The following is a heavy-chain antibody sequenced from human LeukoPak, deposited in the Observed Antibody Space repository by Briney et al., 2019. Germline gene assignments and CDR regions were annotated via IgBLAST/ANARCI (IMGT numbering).Heavy chain of an antibody. J-gene: IGHJ3*02. CDR1: GFTFSNYW. CDR3: ARGSPRAFDI. Sequence: GGSLRLSCAASGFTFSNYWMSWVRQAPGKGLEWVANIKQDGSEKYYVDSVKGRFTISRDNAKNSLYLQMNSLRAEDTAVYYCARGSPRAFDIWGQGTMVTVSS. V-gene: IGHV3-7*01. CDR2: IKQDGSEK.